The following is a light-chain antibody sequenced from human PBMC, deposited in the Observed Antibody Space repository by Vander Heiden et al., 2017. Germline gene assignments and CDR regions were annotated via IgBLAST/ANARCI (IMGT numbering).Light chain of an antibody. Sequence: QSALTQPPSASGSPGQSVTISCTGTSSDVGAYNYVSWYQQHPGKAPKLLIYEVSKRPSGVPDRFSGSKSGNTASLTVSGLQAEDEADYYCSSYAVSDTLLFGGGAKLTGL. CDR2: EVS. CDR1: SSDVGAYNY. CDR3: SSYAVSDTLL. V-gene: IGLV2-8*01. J-gene: IGLJ2*01.